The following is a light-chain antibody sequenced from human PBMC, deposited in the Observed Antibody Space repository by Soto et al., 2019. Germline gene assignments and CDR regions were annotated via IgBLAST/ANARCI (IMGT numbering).Light chain of an antibody. J-gene: IGLJ2*01. CDR1: SSDVGNYNR. CDR3: CAYAGSTTRI. CDR2: ELT. V-gene: IGLV2-23*02. Sequence: QSVLTQPAYVSGSRGQAITVSCTGTSSDVGNYNRVCWYKPHHGNVSKLLIYELTRRPSGISSRFSGSKSGNTASLTNSELQAEAEDDYYCCAYAGSTTRIFGGGTKLTVL.